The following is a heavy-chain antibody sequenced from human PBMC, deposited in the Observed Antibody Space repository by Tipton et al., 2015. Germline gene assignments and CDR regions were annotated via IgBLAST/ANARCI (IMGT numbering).Heavy chain of an antibody. CDR2: FSRTGAYI. V-gene: IGHV3-21*01. D-gene: IGHD5-12*01. Sequence: SLRLSCAASGFTFSSFGMHWVRQAPGKGLEWVSLFSRTGAYIYYADSVKGRFTISRDNAKSSLYLQMNRLRAEDTAVYFCARSGGYGWDHWGQGTLVTVSS. CDR1: GFTFSSFG. J-gene: IGHJ4*02. CDR3: ARSGGYGWDH.